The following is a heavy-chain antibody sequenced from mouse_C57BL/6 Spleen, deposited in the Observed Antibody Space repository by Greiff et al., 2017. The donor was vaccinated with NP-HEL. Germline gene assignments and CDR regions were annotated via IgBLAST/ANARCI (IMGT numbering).Heavy chain of an antibody. CDR1: GYTFTSYW. CDR2: IDPSDSYT. J-gene: IGHJ3*01. Sequence: QVQLQQPGAELVMPGASVKLSCKASGYTFTSYWMHWVKQRPGQGLEWIGEIDPSDSYTNYNQKFKGKSTLTVDKSSSTAYMQLSSLTSEDSAVYYCARHDGSSSSWFAYWGQGTLVTVSA. D-gene: IGHD1-1*01. V-gene: IGHV1-69*01. CDR3: ARHDGSSSSWFAY.